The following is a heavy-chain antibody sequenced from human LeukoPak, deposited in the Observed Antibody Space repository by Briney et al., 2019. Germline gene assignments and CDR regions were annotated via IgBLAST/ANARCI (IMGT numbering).Heavy chain of an antibody. J-gene: IGHJ4*02. V-gene: IGHV3-7*03. D-gene: IGHD6-19*01. CDR2: IKQDGSDK. Sequence: GGSLRLSCAASGFRFSSSWMSWVRQAPGKGLEWVANIKQDGSDKYYVDSVKGRFTISRDNARNSLYLQMNSLRAEDTAVYYCTLVQVAGVFDYWGQGTLVTVSS. CDR3: TLVQVAGVFDY. CDR1: GFRFSSSW.